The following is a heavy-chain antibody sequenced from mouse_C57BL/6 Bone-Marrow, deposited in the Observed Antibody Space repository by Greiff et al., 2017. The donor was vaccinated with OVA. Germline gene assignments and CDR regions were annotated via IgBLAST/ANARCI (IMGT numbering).Heavy chain of an antibody. V-gene: IGHV1-54*01. J-gene: IGHJ2*01. D-gene: IGHD2-1*01. Sequence: QVQLQQSGAELVRPGPSVKVSCRASGYAFTNYLIEWVKQRPGQGLEWIGVINPGSGGTNYNEKFKGKATLTADKSSSTAYMQLSSLTSEDSAVYFCARSIYYGNLDYWGQGTTLTVSS. CDR3: ARSIYYGNLDY. CDR1: GYAFTNYL. CDR2: INPGSGGT.